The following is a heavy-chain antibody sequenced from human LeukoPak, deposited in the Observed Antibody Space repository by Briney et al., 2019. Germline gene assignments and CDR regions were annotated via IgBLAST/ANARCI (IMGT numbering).Heavy chain of an antibody. D-gene: IGHD3-9*01. CDR2: ISSSSSYI. CDR3: ARTGLRYFDWLLGAFDI. J-gene: IGHJ3*02. V-gene: IGHV3-21*04. CDR1: GFTFSSYS. Sequence: VQPGGSLRLSCAASGFTFSSYSMDWVRQAPGKGLEWVSSISSSSSYIYYADSVKGRFTISRDNAKNSLYLQMNSLRAEDTAVYYCARTGLRYFDWLLGAFDIWGQGTMVTVSS.